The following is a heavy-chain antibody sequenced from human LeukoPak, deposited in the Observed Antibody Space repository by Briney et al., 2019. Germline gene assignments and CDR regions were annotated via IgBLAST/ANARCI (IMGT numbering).Heavy chain of an antibody. V-gene: IGHV3-33*01. D-gene: IGHD3-10*01. CDR3: AREHYYGSGSYSAFDY. CDR1: GFTFSSYG. J-gene: IGHJ4*02. Sequence: GGSLRLSRAASGFTFSSYGMHWVRQAPGKGLEWVAVIWYDGSNKYYADSVKGRFTISRDNSKNTLYLQMNSLRAEDTAVYYCAREHYYGSGSYSAFDYWGQGTLVTVSS. CDR2: IWYDGSNK.